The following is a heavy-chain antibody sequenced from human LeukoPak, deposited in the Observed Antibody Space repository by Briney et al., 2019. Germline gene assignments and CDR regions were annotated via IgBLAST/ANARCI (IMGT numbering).Heavy chain of an antibody. Sequence: ASVKVSCKASGYTFTSYDINWVRQATGQELEWMGWMNPNSGNTGYAQKFQGRVTMTRNTSISTAYMELSSLRSEDTAVYYCARGGYCSGGSCYRNWFDPWGQGTLVTVSS. V-gene: IGHV1-8*01. CDR1: GYTFTSYD. D-gene: IGHD2-15*01. CDR3: ARGGYCSGGSCYRNWFDP. CDR2: MNPNSGNT. J-gene: IGHJ5*02.